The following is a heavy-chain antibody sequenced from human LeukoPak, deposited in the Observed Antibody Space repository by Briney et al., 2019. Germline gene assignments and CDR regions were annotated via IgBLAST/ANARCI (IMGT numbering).Heavy chain of an antibody. V-gene: IGHV3-48*01. CDR2: ISSSSSTI. CDR3: ARSYYYDSSHTVDY. D-gene: IGHD3-22*01. CDR1: GFTFSSYS. J-gene: IGHJ4*02. Sequence: PGGSLRLSCAASGFTFSSYSMNWVRQAPGKGLEWASYISSSSSTIYYADSVKGRFTISRDNSKNTLYLQMNSLRAEDTAVYYCARSYYYDSSHTVDYWGQGTLVTVSS.